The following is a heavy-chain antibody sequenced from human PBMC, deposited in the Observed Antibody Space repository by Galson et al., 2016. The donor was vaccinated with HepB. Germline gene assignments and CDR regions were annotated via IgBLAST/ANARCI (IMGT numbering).Heavy chain of an antibody. Sequence: SETLSLTCAVSGGSISSSNWWSWVRQPPGKGLEWIGEIYHSGNTDYNPALKSRVTISIDSSKNHFSLKLISVTAADTAVYYCARVLSPNYYYYYMDVWGKGTTVTVSS. D-gene: IGHD3-9*01. CDR1: GGSISSSNW. CDR3: ARVLSPNYYYYYMDV. CDR2: IYHSGNT. V-gene: IGHV4-4*02. J-gene: IGHJ6*03.